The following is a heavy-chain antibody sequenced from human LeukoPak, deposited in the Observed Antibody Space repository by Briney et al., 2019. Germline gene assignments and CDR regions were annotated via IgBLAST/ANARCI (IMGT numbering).Heavy chain of an antibody. V-gene: IGHV3-30*18. J-gene: IGHJ5*02. CDR3: AKEGYRYFGPAADS. CDR2: ISYDGSNK. Sequence: GGSLRLSCAASGFTFSSYGMHWVRQAPGKGLEWVAVISYDGSNKYYADSVKGRFTISRDNSKNTLYLQMNSLRAEDTAVYYCAKEGYRYFGPAADSWGQGTLVTVFS. CDR1: GFTFSSYG. D-gene: IGHD3-9*01.